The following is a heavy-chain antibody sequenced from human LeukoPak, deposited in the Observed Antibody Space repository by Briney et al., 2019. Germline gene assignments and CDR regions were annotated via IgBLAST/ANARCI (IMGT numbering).Heavy chain of an antibody. Sequence: GGSLRLSCAASGFTFSTYAMNWVRQAPGKGLEWVSYITASSSTIYYADSVKGRFTISRDNAKNSLYLQMNSLRAEDTAVYYCARDLLAVTGTVHFDDRGQGTLVTVSS. CDR3: ARDLLAVTGTVHFDD. D-gene: IGHD6-19*01. V-gene: IGHV3-48*01. CDR1: GFTFSTYA. J-gene: IGHJ4*02. CDR2: ITASSSTI.